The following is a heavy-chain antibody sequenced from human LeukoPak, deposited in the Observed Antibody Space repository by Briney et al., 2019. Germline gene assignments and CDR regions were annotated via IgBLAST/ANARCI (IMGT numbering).Heavy chain of an antibody. V-gene: IGHV3-7*01. Sequence: PGGSLRLSCAASGLTFSDYWMSWVRQAPWKGLEWVANIKEDGTDKYYVDSVKGRFTISRDNAKNSLYLEMNSLRVEDTAVYYCARDGSRSSITSSYWGQGTLVTVSS. CDR3: ARDGSRSSITSSY. CDR1: GLTFSDYW. J-gene: IGHJ4*02. D-gene: IGHD3-16*01. CDR2: IKEDGTDK.